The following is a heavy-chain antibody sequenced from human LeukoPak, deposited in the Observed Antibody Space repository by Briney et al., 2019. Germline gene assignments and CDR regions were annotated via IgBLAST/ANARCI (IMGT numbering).Heavy chain of an antibody. CDR1: GDSFTSYW. V-gene: IGHV5-10-1*01. CDR3: ARQAVGSSSWYGYAFDI. CDR2: VDPSDSYT. Sequence: GESLRISCKGSGDSFTSYWISWVRQMPGQGLEWMGRVDPSDSYTNYSPPFQGHVTISADKSISTAYLQWSSLKASDTAMYYCARQAVGSSSWYGYAFDIWGQGTMVTVSS. J-gene: IGHJ3*02. D-gene: IGHD6-13*01.